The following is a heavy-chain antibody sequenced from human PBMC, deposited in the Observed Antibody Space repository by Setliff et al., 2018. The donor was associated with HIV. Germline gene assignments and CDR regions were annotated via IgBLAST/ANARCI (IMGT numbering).Heavy chain of an antibody. D-gene: IGHD1-1*01. J-gene: IGHJ4*02. Sequence: SVKVSCKASGDTFSSYAISWVRQAPGQGLEWMGRIIPMFGTANYAQKFQGRVTITADKSTSTAYMELSSLRSEDTAVYYCARVDGAYNDNIFDYWGQGTLVTVSS. CDR1: GDTFSSYA. CDR2: IIPMFGTA. V-gene: IGHV1-69*06. CDR3: ARVDGAYNDNIFDY.